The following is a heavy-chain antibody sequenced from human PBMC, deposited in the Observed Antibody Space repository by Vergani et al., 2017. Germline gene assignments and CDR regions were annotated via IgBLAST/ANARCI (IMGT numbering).Heavy chain of an antibody. D-gene: IGHD2-15*01. CDR3: ARSLSYSNYFDY. Sequence: QVQLVESGGGVVQPGRSLRLSRVVSGFTFTNYGMHWVRQAPGKGLEWVAVIWYDETYKLYADSVKGRFTISRDNSNHTLYLQMNSLRDEDTAVYYCARSLSYSNYFDYWGQGTLVTVSS. CDR2: IWYDETYK. V-gene: IGHV3-33*01. CDR1: GFTFTNYG. J-gene: IGHJ4*02.